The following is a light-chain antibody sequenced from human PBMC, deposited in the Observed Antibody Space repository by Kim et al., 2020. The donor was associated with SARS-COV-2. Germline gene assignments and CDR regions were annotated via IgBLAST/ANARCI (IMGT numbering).Light chain of an antibody. CDR3: QQYNNWPFT. J-gene: IGKJ2*01. V-gene: IGKV3D-15*01. CDR1: QSVSSN. Sequence: EIVMTQSPATLSVSPGERATLSCRASQSVSSNLAWYQQKPGQAPRLFINGVSTRATGISTRFSGSGSGTEFTLTISSLQSEDFAVYYCQQYNNWPFTFGQGTKLEI. CDR2: GVS.